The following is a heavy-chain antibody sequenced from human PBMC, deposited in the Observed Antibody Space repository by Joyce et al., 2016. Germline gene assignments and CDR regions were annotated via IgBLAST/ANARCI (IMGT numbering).Heavy chain of an antibody. Sequence: QVPLVESGGGVVQPGRSLRLSCAASGFTFSNYGMHWVRQAQGKGLEWVAVIANDGNKKYYADSVKGRFTISRDNSKNTLYLQMNSLRAEDTAVYYCAKRYDYVDYWGQGTLVTVSS. D-gene: IGHD3-16*01. J-gene: IGHJ4*02. CDR3: AKRYDYVDY. V-gene: IGHV3-30*18. CDR2: IANDGNKK. CDR1: GFTFSNYG.